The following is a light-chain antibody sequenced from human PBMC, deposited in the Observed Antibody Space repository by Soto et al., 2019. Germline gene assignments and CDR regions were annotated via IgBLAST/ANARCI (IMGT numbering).Light chain of an antibody. CDR1: SSNIGSNT. V-gene: IGLV1-44*01. Sequence: QPVLTQPPSASGTPGQRVTISCSGSSSNIGSNTVNWYQQLPGTAPKLLIYGNNQRPSGVPDRFSGSKSGTSASLAISGLQSEDEAHYYCAAWDDSMKGYVFGTGTKVTVL. CDR3: AAWDDSMKGYV. J-gene: IGLJ1*01. CDR2: GNN.